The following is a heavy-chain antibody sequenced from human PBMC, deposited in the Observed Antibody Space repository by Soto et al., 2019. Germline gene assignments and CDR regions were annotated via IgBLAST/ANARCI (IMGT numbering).Heavy chain of an antibody. CDR2: ISAYNGNT. V-gene: IGHV1-18*01. CDR3: AREALYSSGWYYSGY. D-gene: IGHD6-13*01. Sequence: ASVKVSCKASGYTSNTYGINWVRQAPGQGLEWMGWISAYNGNTNYAEKVRGRVTMTTDTSTSTAYMELRSLRSDDTAVYYCAREALYSSGWYYSGYWGQGTQVTVSS. CDR1: GYTSNTYG. J-gene: IGHJ4*02.